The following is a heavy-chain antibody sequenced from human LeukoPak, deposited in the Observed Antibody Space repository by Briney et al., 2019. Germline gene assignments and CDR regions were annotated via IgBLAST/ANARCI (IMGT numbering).Heavy chain of an antibody. CDR1: GFTFSNAR. V-gene: IGHV3-15*01. Sequence: GGSLGLTCAASGFTFSNARMSWVRQAPGKGLEWVGRIKSKTDGGTTDYAAPVKGRFTISRDDSKNTLYLQMNSLKTEDTAVYYCTARYCSGGSCYLGPDYFDYWGQGTLVTVSS. D-gene: IGHD2-15*01. CDR2: IKSKTDGGTT. CDR3: TARYCSGGSCYLGPDYFDY. J-gene: IGHJ4*02.